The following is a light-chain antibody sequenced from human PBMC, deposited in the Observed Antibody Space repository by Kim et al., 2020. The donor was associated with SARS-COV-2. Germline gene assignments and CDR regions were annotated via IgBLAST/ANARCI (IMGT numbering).Light chain of an antibody. Sequence: SVSPVRTASIPCPGDKLWDKYACWYQQRPGQSHVLVIYQDSKRPSGIPERFSGSNSGNTATLTISGTQAMDEADYYCQAWDSSTVVFGGGTQLTVL. CDR3: QAWDSSTVV. CDR1: KLWDKY. J-gene: IGLJ2*01. CDR2: QDS. V-gene: IGLV3-1*01.